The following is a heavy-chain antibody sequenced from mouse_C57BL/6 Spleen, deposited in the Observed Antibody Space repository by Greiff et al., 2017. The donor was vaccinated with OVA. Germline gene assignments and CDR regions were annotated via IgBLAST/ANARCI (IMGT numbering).Heavy chain of an antibody. CDR1: AYSITSGYY. J-gene: IGHJ1*03. CDR3: ARGGWYFDG. Sequence: EVKLVESGPGLVKPSQSLSLTCSVTAYSITSGYYWNWIRQFPGNKLEWMGYISYDGSNNYNPSLKNRISITRDTSKNQFFLKLNSVTTEDTATYYCARGGWYFDGWGTGTTVTVSS. CDR2: ISYDGSN. V-gene: IGHV3-6*01.